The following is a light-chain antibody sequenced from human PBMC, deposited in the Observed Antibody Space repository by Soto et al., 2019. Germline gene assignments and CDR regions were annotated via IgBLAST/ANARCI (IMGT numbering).Light chain of an antibody. CDR2: WAS. J-gene: IGKJ5*01. V-gene: IGKV4-1*01. CDR1: QSVLHTAVNKNY. CDR3: QQYNSLPIT. Sequence: DIVMTQSPDFLAVSLGERATINCKSSQSVLHTAVNKNYLAWYQQKPGQPPKVLIYWASTRESGVPDPFSASGSGTDFTLTISGLQSEDVAVYYCQQYNSLPITFGQGTRLEIK.